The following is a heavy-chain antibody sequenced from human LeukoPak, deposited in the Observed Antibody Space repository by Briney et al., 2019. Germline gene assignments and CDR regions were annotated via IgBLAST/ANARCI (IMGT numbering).Heavy chain of an antibody. CDR3: ARGYGDYEERFDP. Sequence: VASVKVSCKASGYTFTSYDINWVRQATGQGLEWMGWMNPNSGNTGYAQKFQGRVTITRNTSISTAYMELSSLRSEDTAVYYCARGYGDYEERFDPWGQGTLVTVSS. D-gene: IGHD4-17*01. CDR2: MNPNSGNT. J-gene: IGHJ5*02. V-gene: IGHV1-8*03. CDR1: GYTFTSYD.